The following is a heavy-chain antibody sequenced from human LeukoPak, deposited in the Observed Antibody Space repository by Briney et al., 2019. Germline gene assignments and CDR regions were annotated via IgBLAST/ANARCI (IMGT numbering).Heavy chain of an antibody. CDR2: ISNNGGYT. CDR1: GFTFSSSA. CDR3: AKQLGYCSDGSCYFPY. V-gene: IGHV3-23*01. J-gene: IGHJ4*02. D-gene: IGHD2-15*01. Sequence: GGSLRLSCAASGFTFSSSAMSWVRQAPGKGLEWVSAISNNGGYTYYADSVQGRFTISRDNSKSTLCLQMNSLRAEDTAVYYCAKQLGYCSDGSCYFPYWGQGILVTVSS.